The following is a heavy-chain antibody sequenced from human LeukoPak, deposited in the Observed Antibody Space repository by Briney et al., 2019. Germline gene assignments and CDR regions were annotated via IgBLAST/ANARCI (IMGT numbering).Heavy chain of an antibody. V-gene: IGHV4-39*07. CDR2: IYYSGST. CDR1: GGSISSSSYY. J-gene: IGHJ5*02. D-gene: IGHD3-22*01. Sequence: PSETLSLTCTVSGGSISSSSYYWGWIRQPPGKGLEWIGIIYYSGSTYYNPPLKSRVTISVDASKNQFSLKLSSVTAADTAVYYCARVLGYYDSGGRGWFDPWGQGTLVTVSS. CDR3: ARVLGYYDSGGRGWFDP.